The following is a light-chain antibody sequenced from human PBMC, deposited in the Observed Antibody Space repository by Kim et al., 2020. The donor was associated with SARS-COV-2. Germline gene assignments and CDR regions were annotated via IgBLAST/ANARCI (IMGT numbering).Light chain of an antibody. V-gene: IGKV3-11*01. J-gene: IGKJ4*01. CDR3: QQRDSWPLT. Sequence: LSQGERATLSCRASQSISSFLAWYQQKPGQAPRLLIHDATTRATGIPARFSGSGSGTDFTLTISSLEPEDFAVYYCQQRDSWPLTFGGGTKVDIK. CDR2: DAT. CDR1: QSISSF.